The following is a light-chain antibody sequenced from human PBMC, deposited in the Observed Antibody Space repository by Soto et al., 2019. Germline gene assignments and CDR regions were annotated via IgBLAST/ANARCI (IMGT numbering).Light chain of an antibody. CDR2: EVS. Sequence: QSVLTQPASVSGSPGQSITISCTGTSSDVGGYKYVSWYQQHPGKAPKLMIYEVSYRPSGVSNRFSGSKSGNTASLTISGLQAEDEADYYCSSYSSSSPDVFGTGTKLTVL. V-gene: IGLV2-14*01. CDR1: SSDVGGYKY. CDR3: SSYSSSSPDV. J-gene: IGLJ1*01.